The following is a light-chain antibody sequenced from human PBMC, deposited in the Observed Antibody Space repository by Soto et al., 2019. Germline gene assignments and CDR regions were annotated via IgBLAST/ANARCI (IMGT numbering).Light chain of an antibody. J-gene: IGLJ1*01. Sequence: QSALTQPPSASGSPGQSITISCTGASSDVGGYTSVSWYQQHPGKAPKLIIYEVTKRPSGVPARFSGSRSGNTASLTVSGLQTEDEAYYYCSSYAGNNNYVFGSGTKVTVL. V-gene: IGLV2-8*01. CDR3: SSYAGNNNYV. CDR1: SSDVGGYTS. CDR2: EVT.